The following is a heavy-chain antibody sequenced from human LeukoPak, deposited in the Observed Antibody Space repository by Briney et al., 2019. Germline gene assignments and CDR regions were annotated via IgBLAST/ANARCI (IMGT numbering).Heavy chain of an antibody. D-gene: IGHD6-19*01. CDR2: ISGSGGST. Sequence: GGSLRLSCAVSGLTFSNFKMSWVRQAPGKGLEWVSAISGSGGSTYYADSVKGRFTISRDNAKNTLYLQMNSLRAEDTAVYYCARDSSPAYWGQGTLVTVSS. V-gene: IGHV3-23*01. J-gene: IGHJ4*02. CDR3: ARDSSPAY. CDR1: GLTFSNFK.